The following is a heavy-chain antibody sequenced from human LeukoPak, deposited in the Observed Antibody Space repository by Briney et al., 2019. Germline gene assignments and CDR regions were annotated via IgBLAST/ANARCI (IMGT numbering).Heavy chain of an antibody. CDR3: ARVKKGDAFDI. CDR2: IYYSGST. J-gene: IGHJ3*02. V-gene: IGHV4-59*01. Sequence: SETLFLTCTVSGGSTSSYYWSWIRQPPGKGLEWIGYIYYSGSTNYNPSLKSRVTISVDTSKNQFSLKLSSVTAADTAVYYCARVKKGDAFDIWGQGTMVTVSS. CDR1: GGSTSSYY.